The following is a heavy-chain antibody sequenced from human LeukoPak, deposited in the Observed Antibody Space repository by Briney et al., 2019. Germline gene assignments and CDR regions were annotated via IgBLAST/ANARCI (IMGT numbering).Heavy chain of an antibody. CDR1: GGSISSSSYY. CDR3: AREGLSGNYGDAFDI. CDR2: IYYSGNT. J-gene: IGHJ3*02. V-gene: IGHV4-39*07. Sequence: SETLSLTCTVSGGSISSSSYYWGWIRQPPGKGLEWIGSIYYSGNTYYNPSLKSRVTLSVDTSKNQFSMKLTSVTSADTAVYYCAREGLSGNYGDAFDIWGQGTMVTVSS. D-gene: IGHD1-26*01.